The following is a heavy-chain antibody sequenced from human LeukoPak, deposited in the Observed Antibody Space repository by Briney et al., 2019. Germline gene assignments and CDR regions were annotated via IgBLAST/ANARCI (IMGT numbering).Heavy chain of an antibody. Sequence: KPSETLSLTCTVSGDSISSFYWSWIRQPAGKGLEWIGRIYTSGSTNYNPSLKSRVTMSVDTSKNQFSLKLTSVTAADTAVYYCARAYGSGNYGVDYWGQGTLVTVSS. J-gene: IGHJ4*02. CDR3: ARAYGSGNYGVDY. CDR1: GDSISSFY. V-gene: IGHV4-4*07. CDR2: IYTSGST. D-gene: IGHD3-10*01.